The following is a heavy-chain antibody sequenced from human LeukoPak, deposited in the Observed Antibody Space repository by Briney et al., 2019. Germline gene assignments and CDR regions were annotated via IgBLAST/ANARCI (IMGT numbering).Heavy chain of an antibody. CDR2: IKQDGSEK. CDR3: ARYSGSYYDYYYYMDV. Sequence: PGGSLRLSCAASGFTFSSYWMSWVRQAPGKGLEWVANIKQDGSEKYYVDSVKGRFTISRDNAKNSLYLQMNSLRAEDTAVYYCARYSGSYYDYYYYMDVWGKGTTVTVSS. V-gene: IGHV3-7*01. J-gene: IGHJ6*03. CDR1: GFTFSSYW. D-gene: IGHD1-26*01.